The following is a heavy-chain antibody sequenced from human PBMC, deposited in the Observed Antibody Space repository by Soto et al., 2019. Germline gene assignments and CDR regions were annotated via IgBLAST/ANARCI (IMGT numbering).Heavy chain of an antibody. CDR2: ISATGVKT. V-gene: IGHV3-23*01. J-gene: IGHJ4*02. Sequence: PGGSLRLSCAASGFTFSSYAMNWVRQAPGKGLEWVSGISATGVKTYSADSVKGRFTISRDNSKDTVYLEMNSLRAEDTAVYYCTKSRSAMVYYFDVWGLGALVTVSS. D-gene: IGHD1-20*01. CDR3: TKSRSAMVYYFDV. CDR1: GFTFSSYA.